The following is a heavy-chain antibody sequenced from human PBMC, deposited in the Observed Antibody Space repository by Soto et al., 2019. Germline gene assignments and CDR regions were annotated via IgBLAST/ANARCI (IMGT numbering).Heavy chain of an antibody. CDR2: ISAYNGKT. Sequence: GASVKFSCKASGYTFNSYGITWVRQAPGQGLEWIGWISAYNGKTNYAQNLQGRVTMTTDTSTSTAHMELRSLIFDDTAVYFCARRPRDRAPDFWGQGTLVTVSS. CDR3: ARRPRDRAPDF. V-gene: IGHV1-18*01. CDR1: GYTFNSYG. D-gene: IGHD3-22*01. J-gene: IGHJ4*02.